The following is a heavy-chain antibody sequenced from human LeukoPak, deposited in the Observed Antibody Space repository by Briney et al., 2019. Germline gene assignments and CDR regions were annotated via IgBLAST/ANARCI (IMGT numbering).Heavy chain of an antibody. CDR1: GGTFSSYA. CDR2: IIPIFGTA. J-gene: IGHJ5*02. D-gene: IGHD2-15*01. Sequence: GSSVKVSCKXSGGTFSSYAISWVRQAPGQGLEWMGGIIPIFGTANYAQKFQGRVTITTDESTSTAYMELSSLRSEDTAVYYCARENGSCGSFEPWYNWFDPWGQGTLVTVSS. CDR3: ARENGSCGSFEPWYNWFDP. V-gene: IGHV1-69*05.